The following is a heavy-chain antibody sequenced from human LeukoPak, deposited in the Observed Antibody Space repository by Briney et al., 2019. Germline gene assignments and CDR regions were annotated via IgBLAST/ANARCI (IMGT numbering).Heavy chain of an antibody. CDR3: ERGTALNSYYFAY. V-gene: IGHV3-33*01. Sequence: PGRSLRLSCAASGFTFRSYGMHWVRQAPGKGLEWVALIWYDGSNKYYGDSVKGRFTISRDNSKNTLYLQMKSLRAEDTAVYYCERGTALNSYYFAYWGQGPLVTVSS. J-gene: IGHJ4*02. CDR1: GFTFRSYG. CDR2: IWYDGSNK. D-gene: IGHD2-21*02.